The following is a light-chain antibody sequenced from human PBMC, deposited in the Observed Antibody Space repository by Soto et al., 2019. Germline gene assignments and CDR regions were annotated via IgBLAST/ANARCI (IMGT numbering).Light chain of an antibody. CDR1: SSDIGGYKY. Sequence: QSVLTQPASVSGSPGQSITISCTGTSSDIGGYKYVSWYQQNPDKAPKLMIYDVSYRPSGVSDRFSGSKSGNTASLTISGLPAEDEADYYCSSYTNLKTHVFGTGTKVTVL. V-gene: IGLV2-14*01. CDR3: SSYTNLKTHV. J-gene: IGLJ1*01. CDR2: DVS.